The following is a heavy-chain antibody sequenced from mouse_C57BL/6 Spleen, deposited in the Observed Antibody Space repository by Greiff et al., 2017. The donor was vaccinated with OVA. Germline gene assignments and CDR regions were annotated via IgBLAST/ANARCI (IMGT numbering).Heavy chain of an antibody. CDR1: GYTFTSYW. CDR2: IYPGSGST. Sequence: QVQLQQPGAELVKPGASVKMSCKASGYTFTSYWITWVKQRPGQGLEWIGDIYPGSGSTNYNEKFKSKATLTVDTSSSTAYMQLSSLTSEDSAVYYCAKSRDYYGSSPLWYFDVWGTGTTVTVSS. J-gene: IGHJ1*03. CDR3: AKSRDYYGSSPLWYFDV. D-gene: IGHD1-1*01. V-gene: IGHV1-55*01.